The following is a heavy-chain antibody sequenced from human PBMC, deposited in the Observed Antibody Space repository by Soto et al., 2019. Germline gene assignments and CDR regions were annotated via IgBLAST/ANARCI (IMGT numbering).Heavy chain of an antibody. D-gene: IGHD3-22*01. V-gene: IGHV3-33*01. CDR3: ARDRVGSSGYYYLDY. Sequence: PGGSLRVSCAASGFTFSSYGMHWVRQAPGKGLEWVAVIWYDGSNKYYADSVKGRFTISRDNSKNTLYLQMNSLRAEDTAVYYCARDRVGSSGYYYLDYWGQGTLVTVSS. J-gene: IGHJ4*02. CDR2: IWYDGSNK. CDR1: GFTFSSYG.